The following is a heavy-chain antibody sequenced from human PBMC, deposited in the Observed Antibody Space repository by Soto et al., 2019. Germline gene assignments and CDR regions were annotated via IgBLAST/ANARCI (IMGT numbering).Heavy chain of an antibody. J-gene: IGHJ4*02. CDR2: MHYTGFS. V-gene: IGHV4-59*02. D-gene: IGHD6-13*01. CDR1: EDSGTSHD. Sequence: SVTRSLTCTFGEDSGTSHDFTWIRQSTEKGLEWIGYMHYTGFSHYNPSLKSRLTISVDKSKNQFTLQLTSVTVADTAVYYCATSCGNAWYTFWAQGTQVPVSS. CDR3: ATSCGNAWYTF.